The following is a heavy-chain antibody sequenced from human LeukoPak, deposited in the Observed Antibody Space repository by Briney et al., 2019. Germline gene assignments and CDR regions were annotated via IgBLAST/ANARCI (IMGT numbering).Heavy chain of an antibody. CDR2: ISVYNGNT. D-gene: IGHD2-2*01. CDR3: ARGRGTTSSNFDY. J-gene: IGHJ4*02. V-gene: IGHV1-18*01. Sequence: ASVKVSCKASGYTFSSYAIAWVRQAPGQGPEWMGSISVYNGNTEYAQKLQGRVTMTTDTFTNTAYMELWNLRPDDTAVYYCARGRGTTSSNFDYWGQGTLVTVSS. CDR1: GYTFSSYA.